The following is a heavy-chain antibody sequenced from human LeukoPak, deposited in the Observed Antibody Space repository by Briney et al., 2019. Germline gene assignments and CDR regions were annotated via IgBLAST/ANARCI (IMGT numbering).Heavy chain of an antibody. D-gene: IGHD6-19*01. CDR3: MRASTSGWYAMAYFDF. CDR2: ISSSGSGI. J-gene: IGHJ4*02. V-gene: IGHV3-48*03. Sequence: PGGSLRLSCAASGFTFSSYEMNWVRQAPGKGLEWISYISSSGSGIYYADSVKGRFTISRDNAKNSQFLQMNSLRVEDTAVYYCMRASTSGWYAMAYFDFWGRGTLVTVSS. CDR1: GFTFSSYE.